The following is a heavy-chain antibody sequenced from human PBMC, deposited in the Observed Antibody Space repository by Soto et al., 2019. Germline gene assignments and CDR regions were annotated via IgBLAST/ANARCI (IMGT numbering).Heavy chain of an antibody. J-gene: IGHJ4*02. D-gene: IGHD3-22*01. V-gene: IGHV4-59*01. CDR3: ARGTDSSGYYPFDY. Sequence: SDTLFLTCTVSGGSISSYYWSWIRQPPGKGLEWIGYIYYSGSTNYNPSLKSRVTISVDTSKNQFSLKLSSVTAADTAVYYCARGTDSSGYYPFDYWGQGTLVTVSS. CDR2: IYYSGST. CDR1: GGSISSYY.